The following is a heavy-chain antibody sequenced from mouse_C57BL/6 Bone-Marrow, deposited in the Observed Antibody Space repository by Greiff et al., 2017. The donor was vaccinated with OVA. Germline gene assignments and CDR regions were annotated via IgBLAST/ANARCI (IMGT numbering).Heavy chain of an antibody. CDR2: ISSGGDYI. V-gene: IGHV5-9-1*02. D-gene: IGHD1-1*01. CDR1: GFTFSSYA. CDR3: TREYYGSSYEGYAMDY. Sequence: EVQLVESGEGLVKPGGSLKLSCAASGFTFSSYAMSWVRQTPEKRLEWVAYISSGGDYIYYADTVKGRFTISRDNARNTLYLQMSSLKSEDTAMYYCTREYYGSSYEGYAMDYWGQGTSVTVSS. J-gene: IGHJ4*01.